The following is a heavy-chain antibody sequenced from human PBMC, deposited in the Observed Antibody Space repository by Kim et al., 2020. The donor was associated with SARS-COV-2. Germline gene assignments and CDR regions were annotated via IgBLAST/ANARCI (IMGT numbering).Heavy chain of an antibody. D-gene: IGHD1-26*01. J-gene: IGHJ4*02. CDR3: ARGGYSGSQRAVDY. CDR2: ISSSSSYI. V-gene: IGHV3-21*01. CDR1: GFTFSSYS. Sequence: GGSLRLSCAASGFTFSSYSMNWVRQAPGKGLEWVSSISSSSSYIYYADSVKGRFTISRDNAKNSLYLQMNSLRAEDTAVYYCARGGYSGSQRAVDYWGQGTLVTVPT.